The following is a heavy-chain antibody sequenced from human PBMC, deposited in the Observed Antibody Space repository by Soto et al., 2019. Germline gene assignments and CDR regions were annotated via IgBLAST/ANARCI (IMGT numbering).Heavy chain of an antibody. CDR2: IDPSDSYT. CDR3: ARDFSSSWPYYYSYGMDV. J-gene: IGHJ6*02. Sequence: EVQLVQSGAEVKKPGESLRISCKGSGYSFTSYWISWVRQMPGKGLEWMGRIDPSDSYTNYSPSFQGHVTISADKSISTAYLQWSSLKASDTAMYYCARDFSSSWPYYYSYGMDVWGQGTTVTVSS. CDR1: GYSFTSYW. D-gene: IGHD6-13*01. V-gene: IGHV5-10-1*03.